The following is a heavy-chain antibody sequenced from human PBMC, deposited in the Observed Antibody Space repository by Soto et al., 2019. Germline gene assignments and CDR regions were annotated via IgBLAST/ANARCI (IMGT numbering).Heavy chain of an antibody. J-gene: IGHJ3*02. Sequence: EVQLLESGGGLVQPGGSLRLSCAASGFTFSSYAVSWVRQAPGKGLEWVSAISASGATTYYADSVKGRFTFSRDNSQNTLYLHWNSLRAEDTAVCFCARHYDISGPFSAFDIWGQGTMATVSS. CDR2: ISASGATT. D-gene: IGHD3-22*01. V-gene: IGHV3-23*01. CDR1: GFTFSSYA. CDR3: ARHYDISGPFSAFDI.